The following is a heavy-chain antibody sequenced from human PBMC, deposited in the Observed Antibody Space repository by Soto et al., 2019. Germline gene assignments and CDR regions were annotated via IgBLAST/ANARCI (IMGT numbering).Heavy chain of an antibody. CDR2: IYYSGST. V-gene: IGHV4-59*01. CDR1: GGSISSYY. CDR3: ARSEGYSGSYYTPFDY. J-gene: IGHJ4*02. Sequence: PSETLSLTCTVSGGSISSYYWSWIRQPPGKGLEWIGYIYYSGSTNYNPSLKSRVTISVDTSKNQFSLKLSSVTAADTAVYYCARSEGYSGSYYTPFDYWGQGTLVTVSS. D-gene: IGHD1-26*01.